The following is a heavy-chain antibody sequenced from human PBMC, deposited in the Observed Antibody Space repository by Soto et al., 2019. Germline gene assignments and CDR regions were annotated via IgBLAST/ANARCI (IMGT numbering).Heavy chain of an antibody. CDR1: GLTFTNYS. CDR2: INPDGSDK. J-gene: IGHJ4*02. D-gene: IGHD3-3*01. CDR3: LGGSTYDTA. V-gene: IGHV3-7*03. Sequence: EVQVVESGGGLVQPGGSLRLSCAASGLTFTNYSMNWVRQAPGKGLEWVANINPDGSDKHYIDSVKGRFTISRDNAQNSVSLQMNSLRGEDTAVYFCLGGSTYDTAWGQGTLVTVSS.